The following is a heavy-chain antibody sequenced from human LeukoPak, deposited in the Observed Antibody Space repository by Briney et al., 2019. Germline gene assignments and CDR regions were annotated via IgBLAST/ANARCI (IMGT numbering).Heavy chain of an antibody. D-gene: IGHD1-1*01. J-gene: IGHJ4*02. CDR1: GGTFSSCA. Sequence: SVKVSCKASGGTFSSCAISWVRQAPGQGLAWMGRIIPILGIANYAQKFQGRVTITADKSTSTAYMELSSLRSEDTAVYYCARDGPTGLLPNDWGQGTLVTVSS. CDR3: ARDGPTGLLPND. V-gene: IGHV1-69*04. CDR2: IIPILGIA.